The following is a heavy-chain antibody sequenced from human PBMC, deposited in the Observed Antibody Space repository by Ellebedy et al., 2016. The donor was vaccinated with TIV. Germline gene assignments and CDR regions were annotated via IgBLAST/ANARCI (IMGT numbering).Heavy chain of an antibody. D-gene: IGHD2-8*01. V-gene: IGHV3-30-3*01. J-gene: IGHJ6*02. CDR1: GFTFSSYA. CDR2: ISYDGSNK. CDR3: ARDSEYCTNGVCYTGEDYYYYGMDV. Sequence: GESLKISCAASGFTFSSYAMHWVRQAPGKGLEWVAVISYDGSNKYYADSVKGRFTISRDNSKNTLYLQMNSLRAEDTAVYYCARDSEYCTNGVCYTGEDYYYYGMDVWGQGTTVTVSS.